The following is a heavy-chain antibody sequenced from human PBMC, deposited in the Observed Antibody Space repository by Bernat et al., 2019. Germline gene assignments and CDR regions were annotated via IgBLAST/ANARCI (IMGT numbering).Heavy chain of an antibody. J-gene: IGHJ3*01. V-gene: IGHV3-23*01. CDR1: GFTFSSFA. CDR2: ISDNGAGT. D-gene: IGHD1-1*01. CDR3: AKRWGERLSTFDF. Sequence: EVQLLESGGGLVQAGGSLRLSCAASGFTFSSFAMSWVRQAPGKGLEWVSAISDNGAGTYYADSVQGRFTISRDNSKNTLSLQMNTLRAEDTAVYYCAKRWGERLSTFDFWGQGTMVTVSS.